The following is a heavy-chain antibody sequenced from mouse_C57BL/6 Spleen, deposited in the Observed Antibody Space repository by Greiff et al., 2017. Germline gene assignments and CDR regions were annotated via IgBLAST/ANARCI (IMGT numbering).Heavy chain of an antibody. CDR3: TRKTTVIPFDV. CDR1: GYTFTDYE. J-gene: IGHJ1*03. Sequence: VQLQQSGAELVRPGASVTLSCKASGYTFTDYEMHWVKQTPVHGLEWIGAIDPETGGTAYNQKFKGKAILTADKSSSTAYMELRSLTSEDSAVYYCTRKTTVIPFDVWGTGTTVTVSS. CDR2: IDPETGGT. D-gene: IGHD1-1*01. V-gene: IGHV1-15*01.